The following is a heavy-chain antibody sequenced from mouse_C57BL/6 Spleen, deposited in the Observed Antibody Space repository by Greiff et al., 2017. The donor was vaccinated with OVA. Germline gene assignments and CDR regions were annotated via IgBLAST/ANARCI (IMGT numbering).Heavy chain of an antibody. D-gene: IGHD1-1*01. CDR1: GFNIKDYY. CDR2: IDPEDGDT. Sequence: VQLKESGAELVRPGASVKLSCTASGFNIKDYYMHWVKQRPEQGLEWIGRIDPEDGDTEYAPKFQGKATMTADTSSNTAYLQLSSLTSEDTAVYYCTTDYYGSSYLFAYWGQGTLVTVSA. V-gene: IGHV14-1*01. J-gene: IGHJ3*01. CDR3: TTDYYGSSYLFAY.